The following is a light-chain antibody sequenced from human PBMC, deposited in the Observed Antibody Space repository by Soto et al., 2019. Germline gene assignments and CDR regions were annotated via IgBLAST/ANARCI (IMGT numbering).Light chain of an antibody. V-gene: IGKV1-13*02. Sequence: IQLTQSPSSLSPSVGDRVAITCRASQGIASALAWYQQKPGKAPNLLIYDASTLHSGVPSRFSGGGSGTDFTLTISSLQPEDFATYYCQQVNVYPSTFGGGTKVDIK. CDR2: DAS. CDR3: QQVNVYPST. J-gene: IGKJ4*01. CDR1: QGIASA.